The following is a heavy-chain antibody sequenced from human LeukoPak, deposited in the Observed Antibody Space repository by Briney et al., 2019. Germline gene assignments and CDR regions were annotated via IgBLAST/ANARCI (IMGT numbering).Heavy chain of an antibody. CDR2: IYYSGTT. D-gene: IGHD3-3*02. Sequence: ASETLPLTCSVSGGSISRSSYYWGWIRQPPGKGLQWIGSIYYSGTTYYSPSLKSRVTISVDTSKNQFSLKLSSVTAADTAVYYCARSVHSSDYWGQANLVTVSS. CDR1: GGSISRSSYY. V-gene: IGHV4-39*01. J-gene: IGHJ4*02. CDR3: ARSVHSSDY.